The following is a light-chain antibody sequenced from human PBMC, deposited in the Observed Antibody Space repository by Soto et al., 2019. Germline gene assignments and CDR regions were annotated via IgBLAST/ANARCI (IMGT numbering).Light chain of an antibody. J-gene: IGKJ1*01. Sequence: ELVLTQSPGTLSLSPGERATLSCRASQSVSSSYLAWYQQKPGQAPRLLIYGASSRSTGIPDRFSGSGSVTDFTLTISRLEPEDLAVYYGQQDGSSPGTFGQGTKVEIK. V-gene: IGKV3-20*01. CDR3: QQDGSSPGT. CDR2: GAS. CDR1: QSVSSSY.